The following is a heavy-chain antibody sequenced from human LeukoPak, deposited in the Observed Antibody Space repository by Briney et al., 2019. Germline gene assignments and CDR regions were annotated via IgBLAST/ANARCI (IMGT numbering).Heavy chain of an antibody. V-gene: IGHV3-33*01. Sequence: GGFLRLSCVSSGFTFSNYGMHWVRQAPGKGLEWVALIWFDGSNKNYADSVKGRFSISRDNSKNTLFLQMNSLRAEDTAVYFCVRTLPAYVYGMDVWGQGTTVTVSS. CDR3: VRTLPAYVYGMDV. D-gene: IGHD3-16*01. CDR2: IWFDGSNK. CDR1: GFTFSNYG. J-gene: IGHJ6*02.